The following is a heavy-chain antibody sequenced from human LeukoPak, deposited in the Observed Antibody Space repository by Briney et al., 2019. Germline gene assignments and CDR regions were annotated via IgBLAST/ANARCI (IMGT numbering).Heavy chain of an antibody. Sequence: SETLSLTCTVSGGSISSSSYYWGWIRQPPGKGLEWIGSIYYSGSTYYNPSLKSRVTISVDTSKNQFSLKLSSVTAADTAVYYCARIRFDYGDAFDYWGQGTLVTVSS. D-gene: IGHD4-17*01. CDR1: GGSISSSSYY. CDR2: IYYSGST. V-gene: IGHV4-39*01. J-gene: IGHJ4*02. CDR3: ARIRFDYGDAFDY.